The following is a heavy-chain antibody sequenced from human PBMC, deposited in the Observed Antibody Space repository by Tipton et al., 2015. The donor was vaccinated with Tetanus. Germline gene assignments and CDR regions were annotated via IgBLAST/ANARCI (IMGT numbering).Heavy chain of an antibody. J-gene: IGHJ4*01. D-gene: IGHD2-21*02. Sequence: TLSLTCTVSGGSVSSGSYYWSWIRQPPGKGLEWIGYISYTGTTHYNPSLKSRVTISLDRSKNQFSLKLTSVTAADTAVYYCATVGLVTASVKYWGQGTLVTVSS. CDR2: ISYTGTT. CDR3: ATVGLVTASVKY. V-gene: IGHV4-31*03. CDR1: GGSVSSGSYY.